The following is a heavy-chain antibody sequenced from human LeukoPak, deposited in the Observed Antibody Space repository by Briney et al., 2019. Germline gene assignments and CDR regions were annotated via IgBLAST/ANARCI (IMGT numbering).Heavy chain of an antibody. V-gene: IGHV1-2*02. J-gene: IGHJ4*02. D-gene: IGHD1-26*01. CDR1: RYTFTGYY. Sequence: ASVKVSCKASRYTFTGYYMHWVRQAPGQGLEWMGWINPDSGGTNYAQKFQGRVTMTRDTSITTAYMELSRLTSDDTAVYYCARDFWEPSGYFDYWGQGTLVTVSS. CDR2: INPDSGGT. CDR3: ARDFWEPSGYFDY.